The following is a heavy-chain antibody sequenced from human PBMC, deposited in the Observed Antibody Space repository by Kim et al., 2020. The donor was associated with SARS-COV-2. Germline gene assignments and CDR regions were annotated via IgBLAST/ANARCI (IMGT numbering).Heavy chain of an antibody. CDR2: SNK. CDR3: ARRGAVY. V-gene: IGHV3-33*01. Sequence: SNKYYADSVKGRFTISRDNSKNTLYLQMNSLRAEDTAVYYCARRGAVYGGQGTLVTVSS. J-gene: IGHJ4*02.